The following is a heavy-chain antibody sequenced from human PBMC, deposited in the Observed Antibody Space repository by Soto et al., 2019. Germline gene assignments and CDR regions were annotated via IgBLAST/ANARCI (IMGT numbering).Heavy chain of an antibody. CDR2: IHNTWGT. Sequence: QVQLQESGPRLMKPSETLSLTCTVSGASISNHYCQWFRQPPGKGLEWIGYIHNTWGTNYNPSLKSPVIISLETSKNQFSLKLTSVTVADTAVYYCATGGGWLTDYWGQGIRVTVSS. CDR3: ATGGGWLTDY. CDR1: GASISNHY. D-gene: IGHD6-19*01. V-gene: IGHV4-59*11. J-gene: IGHJ4*02.